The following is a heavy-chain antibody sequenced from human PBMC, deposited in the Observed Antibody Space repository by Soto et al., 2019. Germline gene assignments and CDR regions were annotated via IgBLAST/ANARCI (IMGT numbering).Heavy chain of an antibody. Sequence: ASVKVSCKASGYTFTSYGISWVRQAPGQGLEWMGWISAYNGNTNYAQKLQGRVTMTTDTSTSTAYMELRSLRSDDTAVYYCARDPWAYYDILTGYYGPRDAFDIWGQGTMVTVSS. D-gene: IGHD3-9*01. CDR1: GYTFTSYG. V-gene: IGHV1-18*01. CDR2: ISAYNGNT. J-gene: IGHJ3*02. CDR3: ARDPWAYYDILTGYYGPRDAFDI.